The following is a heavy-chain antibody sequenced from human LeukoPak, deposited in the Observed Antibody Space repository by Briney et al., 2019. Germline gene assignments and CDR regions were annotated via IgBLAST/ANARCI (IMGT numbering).Heavy chain of an antibody. CDR3: ASQHYGLFDY. Sequence: PGRSLRLSCAASGFTFSSYGMHWVRQAPGKGLEWVALINKDGSESFYMDSVKGRFTISRDNAKNSLYLQLSSLRAEDTAVYYCASQHYGLFDYWGQGTLVTVSS. CDR1: GFTFSSYG. D-gene: IGHD3-16*01. V-gene: IGHV3-7*01. CDR2: INKDGSES. J-gene: IGHJ4*02.